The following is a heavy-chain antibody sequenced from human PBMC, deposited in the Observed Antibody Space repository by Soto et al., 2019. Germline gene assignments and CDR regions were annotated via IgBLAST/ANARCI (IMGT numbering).Heavy chain of an antibody. Sequence: SETLSLTCAVYGGSFSGYYWTWIRQPPGTGLEWIGEINHSGSTNYNPSLKSRATISVDTSKNQFSLKLSSVTAADTAVYYCARHYCSGGNCYYFDYWGQGTQVTVSS. CDR2: INHSGST. CDR1: GGSFSGYY. D-gene: IGHD2-15*01. J-gene: IGHJ4*02. CDR3: ARHYCSGGNCYYFDY. V-gene: IGHV4-34*01.